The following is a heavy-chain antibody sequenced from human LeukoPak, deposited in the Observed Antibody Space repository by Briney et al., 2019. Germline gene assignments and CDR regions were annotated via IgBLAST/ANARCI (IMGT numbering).Heavy chain of an antibody. J-gene: IGHJ4*02. CDR1: GYTFTSYD. V-gene: IGHV1-8*01. CDR2: MNPNSGNT. D-gene: IGHD3-10*01. CDR3: ARGEYYGYGPGSNCDY. Sequence: GASVKVSCKASGYTFTSYDINWVRQATGQGLEWMGWMNPNSGNTGYAQKFQGRVTMTRNTSISTAYMELSSLRSEDTAVHYCARGEYYGYGPGSNCDYWGQGTLVTVSS.